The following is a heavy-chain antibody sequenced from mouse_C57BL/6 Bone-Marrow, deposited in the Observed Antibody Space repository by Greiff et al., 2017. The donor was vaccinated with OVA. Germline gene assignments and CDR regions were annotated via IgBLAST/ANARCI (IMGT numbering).Heavy chain of an antibody. CDR1: GYAFSSYW. Sequence: VHLVESGAELVKPGASVKISCKASGYAFSSYWMNWAKQRPGKGLEWIGQIYPGDGDTNYNGKFKGKATLTADKSSSTAYMQLSSLTSEDSAVYFCARSEFITTVVATPTRGAMDYWGQGTSVTVSS. D-gene: IGHD1-1*01. V-gene: IGHV1-80*01. CDR3: ARSEFITTVVATPTRGAMDY. J-gene: IGHJ4*01. CDR2: IYPGDGDT.